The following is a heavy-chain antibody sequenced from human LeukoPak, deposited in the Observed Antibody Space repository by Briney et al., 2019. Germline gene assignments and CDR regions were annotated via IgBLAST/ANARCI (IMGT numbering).Heavy chain of an antibody. V-gene: IGHV1-18*01. D-gene: IGHD3-3*01. CDR3: AREHTIFGVVFYYYMDV. CDR1: GYTFTSYG. CDR2: ISAYNGNT. J-gene: IGHJ6*03. Sequence: ASVKVSCKASGYTFTSYGISWVRQAPGQGLEWMGWISAYNGNTNYAQKLQGRVTMTTDTSTSTAYMELRSLRSDDTAVYYCAREHTIFGVVFYYYMDVWGKGTTVTVSS.